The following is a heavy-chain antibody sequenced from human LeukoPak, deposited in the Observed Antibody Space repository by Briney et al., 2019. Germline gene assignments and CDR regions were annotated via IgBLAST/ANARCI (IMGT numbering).Heavy chain of an antibody. CDR3: ARGRGWGIAVAGLAFDI. V-gene: IGHV4-59*01. CDR1: GGSISNYY. Sequence: PSETLSLTCTVSGGSISNYYWSWIRQPPGKGLEWIGNINYSGSTNYNPSLKSRVTMSVDTSKSQFSLKLTSVTAGDTAVYYCARGRGWGIAVAGLAFDIWGHGTMVTVSS. D-gene: IGHD6-19*01. CDR2: INYSGST. J-gene: IGHJ3*02.